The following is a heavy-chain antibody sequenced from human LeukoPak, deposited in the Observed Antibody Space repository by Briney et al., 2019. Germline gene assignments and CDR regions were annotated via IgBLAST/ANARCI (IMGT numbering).Heavy chain of an antibody. J-gene: IGHJ4*02. D-gene: IGHD2-15*01. CDR1: GGSISSTNW. Sequence: SETLSLTCAVSGGSISSTNWWSWVRQPPGKGLEWIGEIYHSGSTNYNPSLRSRVTISVDKSKDQFSPELISVTAADTAVYYCARRPVGGWNFDYWGQGTLVTVSS. CDR3: ARRPVGGWNFDY. V-gene: IGHV4-4*02. CDR2: IYHSGST.